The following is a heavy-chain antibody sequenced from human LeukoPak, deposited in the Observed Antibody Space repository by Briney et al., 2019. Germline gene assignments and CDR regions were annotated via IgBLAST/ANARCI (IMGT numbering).Heavy chain of an antibody. V-gene: IGHV1-18*01. J-gene: IGHJ5*02. CDR1: GYTFSNYG. CDR3: ARDGAVGATLQGASYYWFDP. CDR2: ISASSGNT. Sequence: ASVKVSCKASGYTFSNYGISWPRQAPGQGLEWMGWISASSGNTRYEQSFQGRLTMTTDTSTSTAYMELRSLRSDDTAVYFCARDGAVGATLQGASYYWFDPWGQGTLVTVSS. D-gene: IGHD1-26*01.